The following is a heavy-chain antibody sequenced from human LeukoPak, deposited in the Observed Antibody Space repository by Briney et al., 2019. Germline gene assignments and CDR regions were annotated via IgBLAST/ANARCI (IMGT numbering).Heavy chain of an antibody. Sequence: ASVKASCKASGYTFTGYYMHWVRQAPGQGLEWMGWINPNSGGTNYTQKFQGRVTMTRDTSISTAYMELSRLRSDDTAVYYCARDSFPGRYYEGAFDIWGQGTMVTVSS. V-gene: IGHV1-2*02. CDR2: INPNSGGT. J-gene: IGHJ3*02. CDR1: GYTFTGYY. D-gene: IGHD3-22*01. CDR3: ARDSFPGRYYEGAFDI.